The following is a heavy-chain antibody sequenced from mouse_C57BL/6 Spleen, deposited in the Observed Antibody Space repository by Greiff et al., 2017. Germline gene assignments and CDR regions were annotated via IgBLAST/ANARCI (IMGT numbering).Heavy chain of an antibody. CDR1: GFSLTSYG. CDR3: ARGGSSYLYYFDY. Sequence: QVQLQQSGPGLVQPSQSLSITCTVSGFSLTSYGVHWVRQSPGKGLEWLGVIWSGGSTDYNAAFISRLSISKDNSKSQVFFKMNSLQADDTAIYYCARGGSSYLYYFDYWGQGTTLTVSS. J-gene: IGHJ2*01. CDR2: IWSGGST. V-gene: IGHV2-2*01. D-gene: IGHD1-1*01.